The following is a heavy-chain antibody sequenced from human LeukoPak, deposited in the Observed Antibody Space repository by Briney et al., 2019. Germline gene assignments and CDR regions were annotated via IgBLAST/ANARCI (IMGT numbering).Heavy chain of an antibody. V-gene: IGHV3-7*01. Sequence: GGSLRLSCAASGFTFNGYWMSWVRQAPGKGLEWVANIKQDGSEKYYVDSVKGRFTISRDNAKNSLYLQMNSLRAEDTAVYYCARENYYYMDVWGKGTTVTISS. J-gene: IGHJ6*03. CDR3: ARENYYYMDV. CDR2: IKQDGSEK. CDR1: GFTFNGYW.